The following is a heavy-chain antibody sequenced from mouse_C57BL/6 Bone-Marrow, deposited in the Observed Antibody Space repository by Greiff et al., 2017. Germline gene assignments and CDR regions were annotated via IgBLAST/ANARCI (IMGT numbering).Heavy chain of an antibody. CDR3: ASVGQLRLPYYFDY. Sequence: QVQLQQSGAELMKPGASVKLSCKATGYTFTGYWIEWVKQRPGHGLEWIGEILPGSGSTNYNEKFKGKATFTADTSSNTAYMQLCGLTTEVSAIYYCASVGQLRLPYYFDYWGQGTTLTVSS. V-gene: IGHV1-9*01. CDR2: ILPGSGST. D-gene: IGHD3-2*02. CDR1: GYTFTGYW. J-gene: IGHJ2*01.